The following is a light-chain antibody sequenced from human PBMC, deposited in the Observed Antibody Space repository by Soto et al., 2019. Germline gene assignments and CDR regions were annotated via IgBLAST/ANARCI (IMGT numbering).Light chain of an antibody. Sequence: QSVLTQPASVSGSPGQSITISCTGTSSDVGGYNYVSWYQQHPGKAPKLMIYEVSNRPSGVSNRFSGSKSGNTASLTISGLQAEDEADYSCSSYTSSSTSCVFGTGTKVTVL. V-gene: IGLV2-14*01. J-gene: IGLJ1*01. CDR2: EVS. CDR3: SSYTSSSTSCV. CDR1: SSDVGGYNY.